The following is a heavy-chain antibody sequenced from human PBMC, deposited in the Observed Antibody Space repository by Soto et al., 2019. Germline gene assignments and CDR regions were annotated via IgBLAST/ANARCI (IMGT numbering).Heavy chain of an antibody. CDR3: ARDLRGNYDFWSGYWVYYFDY. D-gene: IGHD3-3*01. CDR1: GYTFTSYG. CDR2: ISAYNGNT. V-gene: IGHV1-18*04. Sequence: QVQLVQSGAEVKKPGASVKVSCKASGYTFTSYGISWVRQAPGQGLEWMGWISAYNGNTNYAQKLQGRVTMTPDKFTSTAYMELRSLRSDDTSVYYCARDLRGNYDFWSGYWVYYFDYWGQGTLVTVSS. J-gene: IGHJ4*02.